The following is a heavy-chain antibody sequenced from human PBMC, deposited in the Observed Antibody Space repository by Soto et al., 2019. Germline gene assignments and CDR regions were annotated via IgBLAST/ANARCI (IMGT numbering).Heavy chain of an antibody. CDR2: ISSSSSYI. V-gene: IGHV3-21*01. CDR3: ARGRPMVSRLEKHWFDP. CDR1: GFSFSSYC. D-gene: IGHD6-6*01. Sequence: GGSLRLSCAASGFSFSSYCMNWVRQAPGKGLEWVSSISSSSSYIYYADSVKGRFTISRDNAKNSLYLQMNSLRAEDTAVYYCARGRPMVSRLEKHWFDPCGQGTLGT. J-gene: IGHJ5*02.